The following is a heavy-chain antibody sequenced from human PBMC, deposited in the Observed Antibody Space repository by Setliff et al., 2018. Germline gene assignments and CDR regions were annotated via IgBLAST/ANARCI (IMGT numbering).Heavy chain of an antibody. CDR1: GGSISDNNYY. CDR2: ISHSANK. D-gene: IGHD2-2*02. J-gene: IGHJ4*02. Sequence: SETLSLTCTVSGGSISDNNYYWGWIRQSPGKELEWIGGISHSANKYYNPSFRTGVTISVDMSKNQFSLKLNSVTAADTAVYYCARGINTVSWTPKYWGQGTLVTVSS. CDR3: ARGINTVSWTPKY. V-gene: IGHV4-39*01.